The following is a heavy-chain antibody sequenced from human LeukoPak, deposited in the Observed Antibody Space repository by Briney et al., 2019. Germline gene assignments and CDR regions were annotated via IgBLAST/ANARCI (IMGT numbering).Heavy chain of an antibody. J-gene: IGHJ6*03. CDR2: VDHAGST. CDR3: ARGRVSSSTWYSTYYYYFYMDV. Sequence: SETLSLTCTVSDDSITMYYWTWIRQPPGKGLEWIGYVDHAGSTNFNPSLNGRVSISRDTSKNLFSLRLRSVTAADTAVYFCARGRVSSSTWYSTYYYYFYMDVWGKGTTVTVSS. D-gene: IGHD1-1*01. V-gene: IGHV4-59*01. CDR1: DDSITMYY.